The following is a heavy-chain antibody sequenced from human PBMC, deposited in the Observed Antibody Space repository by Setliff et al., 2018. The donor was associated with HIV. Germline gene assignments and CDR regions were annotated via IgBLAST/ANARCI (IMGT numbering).Heavy chain of an antibody. CDR1: GGSISSYY. V-gene: IGHV4-59*01. CDR2: IYYSGST. D-gene: IGHD2-21*01. J-gene: IGHJ6*03. CDR3: ARDNRVMALNYYYYYMDV. Sequence: TLSLPCTVSGGSISSYYWSWIRQPPGKGLEWIGYIYYSGSTNYNPSLKSRVTISVDTSKNQFSLKLSSVTAADTAVYYCARDNRVMALNYYYYYMDVWGKGTTVTVS.